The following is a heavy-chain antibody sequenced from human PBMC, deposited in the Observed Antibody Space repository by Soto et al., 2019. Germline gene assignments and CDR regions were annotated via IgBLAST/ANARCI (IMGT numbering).Heavy chain of an antibody. CDR2: IYSGGST. Sequence: GGSLRLSCAASGFTVSSNYMSWVRQAPGKGLEWVSVIYSGGSTYYADSVKGRFTISRDNSKNTLYLQMNSLRAEDTAVYYCARDRGWDSGSYRYYYYYGMDVWGQGTTVTVSS. V-gene: IGHV3-66*01. D-gene: IGHD1-26*01. CDR1: GFTVSSNY. J-gene: IGHJ6*02. CDR3: ARDRGWDSGSYRYYYYYGMDV.